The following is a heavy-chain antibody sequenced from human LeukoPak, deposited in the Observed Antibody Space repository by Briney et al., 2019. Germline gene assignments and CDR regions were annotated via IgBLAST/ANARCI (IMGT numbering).Heavy chain of an antibody. V-gene: IGHV4-34*01. D-gene: IGHD3-22*01. CDR2: INHSGST. Sequence: SETLSLTCAVYGGSFSGYYWSWIRQPPGKGLEWIGEINHSGSTNYNPSLKSRVTISVDTSKNQFSLKLSSVTAADTAVYYCARRRGYYFDYWGQGTLVTVS. J-gene: IGHJ4*02. CDR1: GGSFSGYY. CDR3: ARRRGYYFDY.